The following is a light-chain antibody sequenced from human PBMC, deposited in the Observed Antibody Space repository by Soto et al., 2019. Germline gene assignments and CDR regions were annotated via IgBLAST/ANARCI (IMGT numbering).Light chain of an antibody. CDR1: SSNIGAGYD. CDR2: VNS. J-gene: IGLJ1*01. CDR3: QSYDNTLSGFV. Sequence: QPVLTQPPSVSGAPGQRVTISCTGSSSNIGAGYDVHWYQQLPGTSPKLLIYVNSNRPSGVPDRFSGSKSGTSASLAITGLQAEDEAEYYCQSYDNTLSGFVFGTGTKLTVL. V-gene: IGLV1-40*01.